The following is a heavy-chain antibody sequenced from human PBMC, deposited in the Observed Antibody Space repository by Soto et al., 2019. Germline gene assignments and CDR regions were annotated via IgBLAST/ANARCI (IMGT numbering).Heavy chain of an antibody. Sequence: GGSLRLSCAASGFTFSDYYMNWIRQAPGKGLEWVSYISDSGSSIFYADSVKGRFTISRDSARRSLYLHMSSLRVEDTAVYYCARDTAFINSGFFDAWGQGTPVTVSS. V-gene: IGHV3-11*01. CDR3: ARDTAFINSGFFDA. CDR1: GFTFSDYY. J-gene: IGHJ5*02. CDR2: ISDSGSSI. D-gene: IGHD3-22*01.